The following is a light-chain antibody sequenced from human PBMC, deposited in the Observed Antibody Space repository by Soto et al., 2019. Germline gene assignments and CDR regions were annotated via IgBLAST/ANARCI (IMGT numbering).Light chain of an antibody. V-gene: IGKV3-20*01. CDR2: GAS. CDR1: QSVSSNF. J-gene: IGKJ4*01. CDR3: RQYGRSLGFA. Sequence: EIVLTQSPGTLSLSPGERATLSCRASQSVSSNFLAWYQEKAGQAPRLLIYGASSRASGIPDWFSGSGSGTDFTITISRLEPEDFAVYYCRQYGRSLGFAFGGGTKVEIK.